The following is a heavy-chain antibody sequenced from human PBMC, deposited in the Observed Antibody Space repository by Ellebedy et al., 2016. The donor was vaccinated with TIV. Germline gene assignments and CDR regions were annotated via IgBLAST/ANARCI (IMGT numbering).Heavy chain of an antibody. V-gene: IGHV3-23*01. Sequence: GESLKISXAASGFTFSSYAMSWVRQAPGKGLEWVSAISGSGGSTYYADSVKGRFTISRDNSKNTLYLQMNSLRAEDTAVYYCARGWYEDAFDIWGQGTMVTVSS. CDR2: ISGSGGST. CDR1: GFTFSSYA. D-gene: IGHD6-19*01. J-gene: IGHJ3*02. CDR3: ARGWYEDAFDI.